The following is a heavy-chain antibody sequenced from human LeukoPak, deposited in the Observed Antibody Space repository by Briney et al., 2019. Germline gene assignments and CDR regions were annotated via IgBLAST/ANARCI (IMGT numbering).Heavy chain of an antibody. CDR1: GFTFSDHY. V-gene: IGHV3-11*04. CDR3: ARGRPVGATTVEDY. CDR2: ISPSDTYI. J-gene: IGHJ4*02. Sequence: GGSLRLSCAASGFTFSDHYMTWIRQAPGKGLECVAYISPSDTYISYADSVKGRFTISRDSSKNTLSLQMNNLRAEDTAVYYCARGRPVGATTVEDYWGQGTLVTVSS. D-gene: IGHD1-26*01.